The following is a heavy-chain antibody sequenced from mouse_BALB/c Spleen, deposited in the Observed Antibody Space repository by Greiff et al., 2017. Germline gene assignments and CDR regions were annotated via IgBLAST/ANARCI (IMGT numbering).Heavy chain of an antibody. J-gene: IGHJ4*01. CDR1: GFNIKDTY. CDR2: IDPANGNT. CDR3: ADGNCYYYAMDY. V-gene: IGHV14-3*02. Sequence: VQLQQSGAELVKPGASVKLSCTASGFNIKDTYMHWVKQRPEQGLEWIGRIDPANGNTKYDPKFQGKATITADTSSNPAYLQLSSLTSEDTAVYYSADGNCYYYAMDYWGQGTSVTVSA. D-gene: IGHD2-1*01.